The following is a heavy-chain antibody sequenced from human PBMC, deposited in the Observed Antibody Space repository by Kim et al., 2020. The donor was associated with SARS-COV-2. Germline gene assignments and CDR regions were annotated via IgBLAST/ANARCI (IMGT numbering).Heavy chain of an antibody. V-gene: IGHV3-23*01. CDR2: ISGSGGST. D-gene: IGHD3-22*01. Sequence: GGSLRLSCAASGFTFSSYAMSWVRQAPGKGLEWVSAISGSGGSTYYADSVKGRFTISRDNSKNTLYLQMNSLRAEDTAVYYCAKVAREYYYDSSGYYYDYWGQGTLVTVSS. CDR3: AKVAREYYYDSSGYYYDY. J-gene: IGHJ4*02. CDR1: GFTFSSYA.